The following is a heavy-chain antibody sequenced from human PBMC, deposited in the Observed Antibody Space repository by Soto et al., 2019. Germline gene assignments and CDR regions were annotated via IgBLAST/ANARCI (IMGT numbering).Heavy chain of an antibody. CDR2: MNPNSGHT. J-gene: IGHJ5*02. CDR3: AKIYDL. Sequence: ASLKVSCKSSGYTFSNYDITWVRQATGRGLEWMGWMNPNSGHTVSAQRFQGRVTMTANTSISTAYLELSSLRAEDTAVYYCAKIYDLWGQGTQVTVSS. CDR1: GYTFSNYD. V-gene: IGHV1-8*01.